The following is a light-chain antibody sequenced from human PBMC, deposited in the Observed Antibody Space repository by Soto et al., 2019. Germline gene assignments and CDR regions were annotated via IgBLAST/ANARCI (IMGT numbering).Light chain of an antibody. CDR1: QSIRNW. Sequence: DIRITQSPSTVSASVGDRVTITCRASQSIRNWLAWYQQKPGKVPKLLIYDASSLASGVPSRFSGSGSGTEFTLTISSLQPDDFASFYCQEYNSYTWTFGQGTKVDIK. J-gene: IGKJ1*01. CDR2: DAS. CDR3: QEYNSYTWT. V-gene: IGKV1-5*01.